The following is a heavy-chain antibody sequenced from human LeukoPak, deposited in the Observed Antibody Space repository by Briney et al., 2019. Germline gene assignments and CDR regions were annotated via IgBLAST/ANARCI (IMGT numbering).Heavy chain of an antibody. CDR1: GFTFSSYG. J-gene: IGHJ4*02. D-gene: IGHD6-6*01. Sequence: RTGGSLRLSCAASGFTFSSYGMHWVRQAPGKGLEWVAFIRYDGSNKYYADSVKGRFTISRDNSKNTLYLQMNSLRAEDTAVYYCAKDPSSSTPYYFDYWGQGTLVTVS. CDR2: IRYDGSNK. CDR3: AKDPSSSTPYYFDY. V-gene: IGHV3-30*02.